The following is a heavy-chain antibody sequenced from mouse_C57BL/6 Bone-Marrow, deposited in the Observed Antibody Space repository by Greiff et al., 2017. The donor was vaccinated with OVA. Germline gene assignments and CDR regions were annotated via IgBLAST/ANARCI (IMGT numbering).Heavy chain of an antibody. D-gene: IGHD1-1*01. Sequence: QLQQPGAELVKPGASVKLSCKASGYTFTSYWMHWVKQRPGQGLEWIGMIHPNSGSTNYNEKFKSKATLTVDKSSSTAYMQLSSLTSEDSAVYYCARRDYGSSWYFDVWGTGTTVTVSS. CDR3: ARRDYGSSWYFDV. CDR1: GYTFTSYW. V-gene: IGHV1-64*01. CDR2: IHPNSGST. J-gene: IGHJ1*03.